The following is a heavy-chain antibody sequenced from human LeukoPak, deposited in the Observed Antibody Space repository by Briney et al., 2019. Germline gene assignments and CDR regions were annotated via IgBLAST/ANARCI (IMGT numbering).Heavy chain of an antibody. CDR3: ANLGWFDP. CDR1: GGSLSGYY. J-gene: IGHJ5*02. V-gene: IGHV4-34*01. CDR2: INHSGST. Sequence: PSETLSLTCAVYGGSLSGYYWSWIRQPPGKGLEWIGEINHSGSTNYNPSLKSRVTISVDTSKNQFSLKLSSVTAADTAVYYCANLGWFDPWGQGTLVTVSS.